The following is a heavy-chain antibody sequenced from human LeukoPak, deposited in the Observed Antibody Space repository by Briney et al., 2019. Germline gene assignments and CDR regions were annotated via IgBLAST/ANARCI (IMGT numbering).Heavy chain of an antibody. CDR3: AKGFYVSSWCVDY. CDR2: ISDSGGST. V-gene: IGHV3-23*01. Sequence: GGSLRLSCAASGFTFTRYAMTWVRQAPEKGLEWVSGISDSGGSTHYADSVKGRFTISRDNSKNTLYLQMNSLRAEDTAVYYCAKGFYVSSWCVDYWGQGTLVTVSS. J-gene: IGHJ4*02. CDR1: GFTFTRYA. D-gene: IGHD6-13*01.